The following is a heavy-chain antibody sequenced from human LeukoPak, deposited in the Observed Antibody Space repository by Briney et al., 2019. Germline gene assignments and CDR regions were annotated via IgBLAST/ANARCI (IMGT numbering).Heavy chain of an antibody. Sequence: SQTLSLTCTVSGGSISSGSYYWGWIRQPPGKGLEWIGSIYSSGSTYYNSSLKSRVTISIDTSKNQVSLKMSSVTAADTAVYYCAKSGGYGLIDYWGQGTLVTVSS. D-gene: IGHD6-25*01. V-gene: IGHV4-39*01. CDR2: IYSSGST. CDR3: AKSGGYGLIDY. CDR1: GGSISSGSYY. J-gene: IGHJ4*01.